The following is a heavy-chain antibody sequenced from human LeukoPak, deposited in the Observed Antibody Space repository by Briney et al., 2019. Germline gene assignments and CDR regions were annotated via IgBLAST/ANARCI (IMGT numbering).Heavy chain of an antibody. V-gene: IGHV3-30*03. CDR3: ARDEDSSGWNNWFDP. CDR1: GFTFSSYS. Sequence: GGSLRLSCAASGFTFSSYSMNWVRQAPGKGLEWVVVISSDGSNKYYADSVKGRFTIPRDNAKNSLYLQMNSLRAEDTAVYYCARDEDSSGWNNWFDPWGQGTLVTVSS. D-gene: IGHD6-19*01. J-gene: IGHJ5*02. CDR2: ISSDGSNK.